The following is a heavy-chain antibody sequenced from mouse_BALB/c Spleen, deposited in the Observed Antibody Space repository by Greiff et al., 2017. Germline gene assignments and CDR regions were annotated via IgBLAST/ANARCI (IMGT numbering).Heavy chain of an antibody. V-gene: IGHV5-4*02. J-gene: IGHJ2*01. Sequence: EVKLQESGGGLVKPGGSLKLSCAASGFTFSDYYMYWVRQTPEKRLEWVATISDGGSYTYYPDSVKGRFTISRDNAKNNLYLQMSSLKSEDTAMYYCARDRHYYGSSLDYWGQGTTLTVSS. CDR3: ARDRHYYGSSLDY. CDR2: ISDGGSYT. CDR1: GFTFSDYY. D-gene: IGHD1-1*01.